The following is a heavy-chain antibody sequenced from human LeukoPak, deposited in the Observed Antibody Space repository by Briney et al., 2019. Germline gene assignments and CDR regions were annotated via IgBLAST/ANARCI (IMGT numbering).Heavy chain of an antibody. V-gene: IGHV3-53*01. Sequence: GGSLRLSCAASGFTVGINYMSWVRQAPGKGLEWVSVIYSGGSAHYADSVKGRFTISRDNSKNTLYLQMNSLRVEDTAVYYCARVRYGDYVLDYWGQGTLVTVSS. J-gene: IGHJ4*02. CDR3: ARVRYGDYVLDY. CDR2: IYSGGSA. D-gene: IGHD4-17*01. CDR1: GFTVGINY.